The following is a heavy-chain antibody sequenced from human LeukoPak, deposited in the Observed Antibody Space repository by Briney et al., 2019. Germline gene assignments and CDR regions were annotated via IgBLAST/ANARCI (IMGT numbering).Heavy chain of an antibody. CDR1: GFTLSTYH. CDR3: ARDRGAYCSSTSCSNSPFDY. J-gene: IGHJ4*02. CDR2: ISTNSGTI. V-gene: IGHV3-48*01. D-gene: IGHD2-2*01. Sequence: HPGGSLRLSCAASGFTLSTYHMNWVRQAPGKGLEWLAYISTNSGTIHYADSVKGRFTISRDNARNSLYLQMNSLRAEDTAVYYCARDRGAYCSSTSCSNSPFDYWGQGTLVTVSS.